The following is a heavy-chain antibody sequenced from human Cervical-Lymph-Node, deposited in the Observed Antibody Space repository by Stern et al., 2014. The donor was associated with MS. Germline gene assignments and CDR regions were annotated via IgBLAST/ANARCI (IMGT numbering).Heavy chain of an antibody. Sequence: VQLVESGPGLVKPSETLSLTCSVSGGSISRSTYYWGWIRQPPGKGLEWIGSIYYSGPTYYNPSLKSRVTLDTSTNQFSLRLTSVTAADTAVYYCARHDGWLPHYWSQGTLVTVSS. D-gene: IGHD5-12*01. J-gene: IGHJ4*02. CDR2: IYYSGPT. CDR3: ARHDGWLPHY. V-gene: IGHV4-39*01. CDR1: GGSISRSTYY.